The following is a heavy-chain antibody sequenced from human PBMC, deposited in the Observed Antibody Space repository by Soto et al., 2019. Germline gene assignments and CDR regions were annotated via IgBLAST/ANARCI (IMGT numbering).Heavy chain of an antibody. Sequence: GESLKIACKTSGYSFTTSWIGWVRQMPGKGLEWMGIIYPLNSDTRYSPSFQGQVTLSADTSISTAYLQWGSLKASDTAMYYCARRDISGFPDYWGQGTLVTSPQ. CDR3: ARRDISGFPDY. J-gene: IGHJ4*02. V-gene: IGHV5-51*01. CDR2: IYPLNSDT. CDR1: GYSFTTSW. D-gene: IGHD3-22*01.